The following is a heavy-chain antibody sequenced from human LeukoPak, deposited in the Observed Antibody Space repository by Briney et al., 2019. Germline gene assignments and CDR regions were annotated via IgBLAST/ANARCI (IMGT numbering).Heavy chain of an antibody. D-gene: IGHD6-6*01. CDR1: GGSISSGVYC. Sequence: SETLSLTCTVSGGSISSGVYCWSWIRQRPGEGLQWIGYICSSGCAYYNASLKSRVSMSTDTSNNQLSLKLNSVTAADTAVYYCAKHRKQLGGLGFFDYWGQGTLVTVSS. J-gene: IGHJ4*02. CDR2: ICSSGCA. V-gene: IGHV4-31*03. CDR3: AKHRKQLGGLGFFDY.